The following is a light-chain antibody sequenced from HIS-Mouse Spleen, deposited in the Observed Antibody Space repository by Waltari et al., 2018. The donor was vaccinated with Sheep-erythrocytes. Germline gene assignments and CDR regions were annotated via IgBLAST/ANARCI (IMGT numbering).Light chain of an antibody. CDR3: SSYAGSINWV. J-gene: IGLJ3*02. CDR1: SSDVGGYNY. CDR2: EVS. V-gene: IGLV2-8*01. Sequence: QSALTQPPSASVSPGQSVTISCTGTSSDVGGYNYVSWYQQHPGKAPKLMIHEVSKRPSGVPDRFSGSKSGNTASLTVSGLQAEDEADYYCSSYAGSINWVFGGGTKLTVL.